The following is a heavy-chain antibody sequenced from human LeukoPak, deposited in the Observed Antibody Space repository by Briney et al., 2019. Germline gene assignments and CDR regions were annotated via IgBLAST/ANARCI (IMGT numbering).Heavy chain of an antibody. Sequence: PSETLSLTCTVSGGSISSGDYYWSWIRQPPGKGLEWIGEINHSGDTNYNPSLKSRVTISVDTSKNQFSLKLSSVTAADTAVYYCARHKGLYGAPRPAQDYWGQGTLVTVSS. CDR1: GGSISSGDYY. D-gene: IGHD6-6*01. V-gene: IGHV4-39*01. J-gene: IGHJ4*02. CDR2: INHSGDT. CDR3: ARHKGLYGAPRPAQDY.